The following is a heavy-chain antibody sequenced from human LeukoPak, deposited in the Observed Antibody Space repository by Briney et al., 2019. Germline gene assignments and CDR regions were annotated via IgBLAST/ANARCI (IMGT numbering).Heavy chain of an antibody. CDR2: ISGDGGST. Sequence: GGSLRLSCAASGVTFDDYARHWVRQAPGKGLEWVALISGDGGSTYYADSVKGRFTISIDNSKNSLYLQMNSLRTEDTALYYCAKDKRQLPLDYWGQGTLVTVSS. CDR3: AKDKRQLPLDY. CDR1: GVTFDDYA. V-gene: IGHV3-43*02. D-gene: IGHD6-13*01. J-gene: IGHJ4*02.